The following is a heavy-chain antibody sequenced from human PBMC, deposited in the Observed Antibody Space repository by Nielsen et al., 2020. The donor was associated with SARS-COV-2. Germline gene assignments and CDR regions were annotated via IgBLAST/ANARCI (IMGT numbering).Heavy chain of an antibody. J-gene: IGHJ4*02. D-gene: IGHD3-10*01. CDR3: AKVEELYFYGSGSIDY. CDR2: VSHHGTQT. CDR1: GFSFSNYA. Sequence: GGSLRLSCAASGFSFSNYAIHWVRQAPGKGLEWVAVVSHHGTQTFYSDSVKGRFSLSRDNSKNTVNLQMSSLRAEDTAVYYCAKVEELYFYGSGSIDYWGQGTLVTVSS. V-gene: IGHV3-30*18.